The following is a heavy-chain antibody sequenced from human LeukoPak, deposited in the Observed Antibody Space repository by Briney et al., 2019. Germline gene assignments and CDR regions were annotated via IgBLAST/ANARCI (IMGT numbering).Heavy chain of an antibody. CDR2: ISSSSSYI. V-gene: IGHV3-21*01. Sequence: GRSLRLSCAASGFTFSSYAMHWVRQAPGKGLEWVSSISSSSSYIYYADSVKGRFTISRDNAKNSLYLQMNSLRAEDTAVYYCAREGRIVGATGDFDYWGQGTLVTVSS. CDR3: AREGRIVGATGDFDY. CDR1: GFTFSSYA. D-gene: IGHD1-26*01. J-gene: IGHJ4*02.